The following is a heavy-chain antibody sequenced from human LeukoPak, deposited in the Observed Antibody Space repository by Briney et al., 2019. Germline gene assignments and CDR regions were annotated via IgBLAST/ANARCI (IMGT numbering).Heavy chain of an antibody. CDR3: ARQAVIIPTGMEGPWFDP. V-gene: IGHV3-30*03. D-gene: IGHD2/OR15-2a*01. CDR2: ISYDGSNK. Sequence: GGSLRLSCAAAGFDFNSHSMNWVRQAPGKGLEWVAVISYDGSNKYYADSVEGRFTISRDNSKNTLYLQMNSLRAEDTAIYYCARQAVIIPTGMEGPWFDPWGQGTLVAVSS. CDR1: GFDFNSHS. J-gene: IGHJ5*02.